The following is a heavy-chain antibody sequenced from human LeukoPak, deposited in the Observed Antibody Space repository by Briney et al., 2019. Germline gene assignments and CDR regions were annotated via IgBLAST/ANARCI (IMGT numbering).Heavy chain of an antibody. V-gene: IGHV1-8*01. J-gene: IGHJ6*03. CDR3: ARGALYYMDV. CDR2: MNPKSGNT. CDR1: GYTFTSYD. Sequence: GASVKVSCKASGYTFTSYDINWVRQATGQGLEWMGWMNPKSGNTGYAQKFQGRVTMTRSTSISTVYMELSSLRTDDTAVYYCARGALYYMDVWGKGTTVTISS.